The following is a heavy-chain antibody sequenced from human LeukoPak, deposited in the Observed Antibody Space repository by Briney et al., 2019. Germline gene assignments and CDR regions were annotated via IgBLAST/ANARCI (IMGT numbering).Heavy chain of an antibody. J-gene: IGHJ6*03. D-gene: IGHD3-3*01. V-gene: IGHV3-21*01. CDR3: ARSSILEWLPYYYYYMDV. CDR2: IRGSSSYI. CDR1: GFTFSSYS. Sequence: GGSLRLSCAASGFTFSSYSMNWVRQAPGKGLEWVSSIRGSSSYIYYADSVKGRFTISRDNAKNSLYLQMNSLRAEDTAVYYCARSSILEWLPYYYYYMDVWGKGTTVTVSS.